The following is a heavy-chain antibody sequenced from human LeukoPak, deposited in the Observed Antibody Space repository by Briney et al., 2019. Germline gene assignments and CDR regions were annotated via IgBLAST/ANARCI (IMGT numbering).Heavy chain of an antibody. Sequence: SETLSLTCAVYGGSFSGYYWSWIRQPPGKGLEWIGEINHSGSTNYNPSLKSRVTISVDTSENQFSLKLSSVTAADTAVYYCARLPRVEIDVDSYAFDIWGQGTMVTVSS. CDR1: GGSFSGYY. V-gene: IGHV4-34*01. D-gene: IGHD5-12*01. CDR3: ARLPRVEIDVDSYAFDI. CDR2: INHSGST. J-gene: IGHJ3*02.